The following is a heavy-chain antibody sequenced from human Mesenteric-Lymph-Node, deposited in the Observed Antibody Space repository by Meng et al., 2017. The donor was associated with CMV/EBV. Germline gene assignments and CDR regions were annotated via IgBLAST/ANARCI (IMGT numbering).Heavy chain of an antibody. D-gene: IGHD6-13*01. CDR1: GDSLSGYY. J-gene: IGHJ5*02. V-gene: IGHV4-34*01. Sequence: VYGDSLSGYYWSWVRQSPGKGLEWIGEINHSGSTNYNPSLKSRVTMSVDTSKNHFSLKVTSVTAADTAVYYCARGRSTSWPGNWFDPRGQGSLVTVSS. CDR3: ARGRSTSWPGNWFDP. CDR2: INHSGST.